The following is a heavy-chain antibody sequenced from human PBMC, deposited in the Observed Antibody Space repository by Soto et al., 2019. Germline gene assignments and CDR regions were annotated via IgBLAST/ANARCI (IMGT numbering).Heavy chain of an antibody. Sequence: SETLSLTCAVSGYSISSGYYWGCIRQPPGKGLEWIGSIYHSGSTYYNPSLKSRVTISVDTSKNQFSLKLSSVTAADTAVYYCARDEYQLLSSVSWFDSWGQGTLVTVSS. J-gene: IGHJ5*01. D-gene: IGHD2-2*01. CDR3: ARDEYQLLSSVSWFDS. V-gene: IGHV4-38-2*02. CDR2: IYHSGST. CDR1: GYSISSGYY.